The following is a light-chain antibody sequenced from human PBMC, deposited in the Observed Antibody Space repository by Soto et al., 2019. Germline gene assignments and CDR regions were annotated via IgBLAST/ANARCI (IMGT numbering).Light chain of an antibody. J-gene: IGKJ2*01. V-gene: IGKV1-8*01. Sequence: AIRMTQSPSSFSASTGDRVTITFRASQGISSYLAWYQQKPGTAPKLLIYAASTFQSGVPSRFSGSRSGTDFALTISCLQSEDFATYYCQQYYSYPRTFGQGTKLEIK. CDR3: QQYYSYPRT. CDR2: AAS. CDR1: QGISSY.